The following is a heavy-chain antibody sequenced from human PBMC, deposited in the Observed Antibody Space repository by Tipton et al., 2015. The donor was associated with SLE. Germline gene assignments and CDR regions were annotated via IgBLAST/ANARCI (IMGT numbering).Heavy chain of an antibody. CDR3: ARIAVAGRRRYFQH. CDR1: GGSFSGYY. CDR2: INHSGST. V-gene: IGHV4-34*01. J-gene: IGHJ1*01. Sequence: LRLSCAVYGGSFSGYYWSWIRQPPGKGLEWIGEINHSGSTNYNPSLKSRVTISVDTSKNQFSLKLSSVTAADTAVYYCARIAVAGRRRYFQHWGQGTLVTVSS. D-gene: IGHD6-19*01.